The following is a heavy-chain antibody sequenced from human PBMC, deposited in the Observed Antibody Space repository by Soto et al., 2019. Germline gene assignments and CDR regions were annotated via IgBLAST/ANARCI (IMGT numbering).Heavy chain of an antibody. D-gene: IGHD5-18*01. CDR2: IYYSGST. V-gene: IGHV4-31*01. CDR3: ARDQGYSYGLDY. CDR1: GGSISSGGYY. Sequence: SETLSLTCTVSGGSISSGGYYWSWIRQHPGKGLEWIGYIYYSGSTYYNPSLKSQVTISVDTSKNQFSLKLSSVTAADTAVYYCARDQGYSYGLDYWGQGTLVTVSS. J-gene: IGHJ4*02.